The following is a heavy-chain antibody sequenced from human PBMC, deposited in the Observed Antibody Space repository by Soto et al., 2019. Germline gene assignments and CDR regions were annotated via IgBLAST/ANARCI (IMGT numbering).Heavy chain of an antibody. V-gene: IGHV3-23*01. J-gene: IGHJ4*02. CDR3: AKKRAGSSGSCPY. CDR1: GFTFSSYA. Sequence: EVQLLESGGGLVQPGGSLRLSCAASGFTFSSYAMSWVRQAPGKGLEWVSAISGSGGSTYYADSVKGRFTISRDNPKNTLYVKMNGRRAEDTAVYYCAKKRAGSSGSCPYWGQGTLVTVSS. D-gene: IGHD3-10*01. CDR2: ISGSGGST.